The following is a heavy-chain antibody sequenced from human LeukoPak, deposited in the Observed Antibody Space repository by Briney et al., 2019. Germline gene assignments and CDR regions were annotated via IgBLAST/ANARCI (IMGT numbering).Heavy chain of an antibody. J-gene: IGHJ4*02. CDR1: GGSFSGYY. V-gene: IGHV4-34*01. Sequence: SETLSLTCAVYGGSFSGYYWSWIRQPPGKGLEWIGEINHSGSTNCNPSLKSRVTISVDTSKNQFSLKLSSVTAADTAVYYCARAELLWFGEPPRPPDYWGQGTLVTVSS. CDR2: INHSGST. CDR3: ARAELLWFGEPPRPPDY. D-gene: IGHD3-10*01.